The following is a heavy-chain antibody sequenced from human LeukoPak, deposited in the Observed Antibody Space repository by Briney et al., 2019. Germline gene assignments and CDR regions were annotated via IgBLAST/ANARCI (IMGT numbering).Heavy chain of an antibody. CDR1: GGSISSYY. CDR3: ARARGDAFDI. Sequence: PSETLSLTCTVSGGSISSYYWSWIRQPPGKGLEWIGYIYYSGSTNYNPSLKSRVTISVDTSKNQFSLKLSSVTAADTAVYYCARARGDAFDIWGQGTMLTVSS. V-gene: IGHV4-59*01. J-gene: IGHJ3*02. CDR2: IYYSGST.